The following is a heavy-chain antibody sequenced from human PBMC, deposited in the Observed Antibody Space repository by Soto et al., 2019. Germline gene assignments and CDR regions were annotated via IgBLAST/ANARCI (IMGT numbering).Heavy chain of an antibody. CDR1: GFTFDDYA. D-gene: IGHD6-13*01. CDR2: ISWNSGSI. Sequence: EVQLVESGGGLVQPGRSLRLSCAASGFTFDDYAMHWVRQAPGKGLEWVSGISWNSGSIGYADSVKGRFTISRDNAKNSLYLQMSSLRAEATALYYCAKGPYSSSLHAEYFQHWGQGTLVTVSS. CDR3: AKGPYSSSLHAEYFQH. J-gene: IGHJ1*01. V-gene: IGHV3-9*01.